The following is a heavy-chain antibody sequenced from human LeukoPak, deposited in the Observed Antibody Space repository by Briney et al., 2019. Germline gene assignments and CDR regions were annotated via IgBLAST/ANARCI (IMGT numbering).Heavy chain of an antibody. CDR3: AKKLIDFNGFDI. CDR1: IITFRSYV. D-gene: IGHD3/OR15-3a*01. CDR2: MSGTGGRT. V-gene: IGHV3-23*01. Sequence: TGGSLSLSCAASIITFRSYVMTWVRQAPGKGLEWVSAMSGTGGRTYYADSVKGRFTISRDNSKNTLHLQMNSLRAEDTAVYYCAKKLIDFNGFDIWGQGTMVTVSS. J-gene: IGHJ3*02.